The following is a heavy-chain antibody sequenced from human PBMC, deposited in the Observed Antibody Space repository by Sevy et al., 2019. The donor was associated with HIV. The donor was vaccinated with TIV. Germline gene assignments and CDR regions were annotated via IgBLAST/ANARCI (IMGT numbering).Heavy chain of an antibody. D-gene: IGHD3-22*01. V-gene: IGHV3-15*01. CDR3: IRSDTSGSFDY. J-gene: IGHJ4*02. CDR1: GFSFTYSW. Sequence: GGSLRLSCAASGFSFTYSWMNWVRQAPGKGLEWLGRIKSKADGETTDYAAPVKGRFTISRDDPKNSLFLQMNSLETEDTAVYYCIRSDTSGSFDYWGQGTLVTVSS. CDR2: IKSKADGETT.